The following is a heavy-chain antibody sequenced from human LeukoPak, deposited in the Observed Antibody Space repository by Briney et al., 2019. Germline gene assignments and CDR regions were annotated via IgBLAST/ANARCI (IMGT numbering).Heavy chain of an antibody. CDR3: ARASIQLGGGY. J-gene: IGHJ4*02. Sequence: ASVKVSCKVSGYTLTELSMHWVRQAPGKGLEWMGGFDPEDGETIYAQKFQGRVTMTRDTSISTAYMELSRLRSDDTAVYYCARASIQLGGGYWGQGTLVTVSS. V-gene: IGHV1-24*01. D-gene: IGHD3-16*01. CDR2: FDPEDGET. CDR1: GYTLTELS.